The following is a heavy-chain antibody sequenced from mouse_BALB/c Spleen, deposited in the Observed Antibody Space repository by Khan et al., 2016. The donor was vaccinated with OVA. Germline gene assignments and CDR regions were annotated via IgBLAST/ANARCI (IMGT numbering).Heavy chain of an antibody. V-gene: IGHV2-6-4*01. D-gene: IGHD2-14*01. CDR1: GFSLSRYN. J-gene: IGHJ4*01. CDR2: IWGGGGT. CDR3: ARAYYRYDGYSAMDY. Sequence: QVQLKESGPGLVAPSQTLSNTCTVSGFSLSRYNIHWVRQPPGGGLEWLGMIWGGGGTDYNSTLKSRLSISKDNSKSQVFLKMNSLQTDDTAMYYCARAYYRYDGYSAMDYWGQGTSGTVSS.